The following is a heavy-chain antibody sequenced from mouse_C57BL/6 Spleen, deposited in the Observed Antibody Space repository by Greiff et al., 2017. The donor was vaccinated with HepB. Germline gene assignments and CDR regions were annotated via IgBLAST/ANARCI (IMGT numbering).Heavy chain of an antibody. V-gene: IGHV1-26*01. CDR3: ARGMIYYDYDGAMDY. CDR2: INPNNGGT. CDR1: GYTFTDYY. Sequence: VQLQQSGPELVKPGASVKISCKASGYTFTDYYINWVKQSHGKSLEWIGDINPNNGGTSYNQKFKGKATLTVDKSSSTAYMELRSLTSEDSAVYYCARGMIYYDYDGAMDYWGQGTSVTVSS. D-gene: IGHD2-4*01. J-gene: IGHJ4*01.